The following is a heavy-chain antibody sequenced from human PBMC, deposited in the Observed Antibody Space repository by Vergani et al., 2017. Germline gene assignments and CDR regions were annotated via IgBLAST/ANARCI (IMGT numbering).Heavy chain of an antibody. J-gene: IGHJ3*01. Sequence: QVQLQESGPGLVKSSETLSLTCSVSFDSIRNLYCNWIRQPPGKGLEWIGSIHYSENTNYNPYLKTRVTISVDTSKNQFSLKLTSVTAADTAVYYCARDGGEYDKDALDVWGQGTKVTVTS. V-gene: IGHV4-59*11. CDR2: IHYSENT. D-gene: IGHD2-21*01. CDR1: FDSIRNLY. CDR3: ARDGGEYDKDALDV.